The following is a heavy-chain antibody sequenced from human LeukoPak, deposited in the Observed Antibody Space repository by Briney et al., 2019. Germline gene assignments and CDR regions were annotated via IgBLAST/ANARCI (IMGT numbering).Heavy chain of an antibody. CDR3: ARARWTSTVTTYYLDF. J-gene: IGHJ4*02. CDR1: GYIFTDYA. D-gene: IGHD4-17*01. V-gene: IGHV1-3*01. Sequence: ASVKVSCKASGYIFTDYAIQWVRQAPGQGLESMRWFNACNGKTKYSQKFQGRVTITRDTSASTAYMELSGLRSDDTAVYYCARARWTSTVTTYYLDFWGQGTLVTVSS. CDR2: FNACNGKT.